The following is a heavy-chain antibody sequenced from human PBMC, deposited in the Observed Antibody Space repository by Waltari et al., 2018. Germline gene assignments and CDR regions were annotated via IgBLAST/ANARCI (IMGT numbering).Heavy chain of an antibody. J-gene: IGHJ4*02. CDR1: GFTLVRFT. D-gene: IGHD3-16*01. CDR2: ISSSSSTI. V-gene: IGHV3-48*04. CDR3: ARDSVITFGGVID. Sequence: EVQLVESGGGLVQPGGSLRLSCAASGFTLVRFTMNWVRQAPGKGLEWVSYISSSSSTIYYADSVKGRFTISRDNAKNSLYLQMNSLRAEDTAVYYCARDSVITFGGVIDWGQGTLVTVSS.